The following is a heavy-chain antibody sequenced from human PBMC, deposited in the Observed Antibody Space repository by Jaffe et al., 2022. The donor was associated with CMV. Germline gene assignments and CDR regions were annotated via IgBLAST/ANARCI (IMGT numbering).Heavy chain of an antibody. Sequence: EVQLLESGGGLVQPGGSLRLSCAASGFTFTTFAMSWVRQAPGKGLEWVSTISGSAGSQYYADSVKGRFTISRDNSQNTLYLQMNSLRAEDAAIYYCAKDMERRVVPYYFDYWGQGTLVTVSS. CDR1: GFTFTTFA. D-gene: IGHD3-3*01. CDR2: ISGSAGSQ. V-gene: IGHV3-23*01. J-gene: IGHJ4*02. CDR3: AKDMERRVVPYYFDY.